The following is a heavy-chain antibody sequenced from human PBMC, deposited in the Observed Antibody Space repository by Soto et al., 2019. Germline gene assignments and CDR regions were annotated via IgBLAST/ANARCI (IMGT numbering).Heavy chain of an antibody. D-gene: IGHD5-18*01. J-gene: IGHJ4*02. CDR1: GGSIRSGDYY. V-gene: IGHV4-30-4*01. CDR3: DGNGYLGRH. Sequence: SETLSLTCTVSGGSIRSGDYYWTWIRQPPGKGLEWIGYVYYTGSTNYNPSLKSRVTISIDRSKNQFSLKLSSVTAADTAVYYYDGNGYLGRHWGQGTLVTVSS. CDR2: VYYTGST.